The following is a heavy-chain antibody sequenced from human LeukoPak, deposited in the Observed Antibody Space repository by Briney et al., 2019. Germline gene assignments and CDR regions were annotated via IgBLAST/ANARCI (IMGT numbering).Heavy chain of an antibody. J-gene: IGHJ6*02. CDR2: IIPILGIA. Sequence: ASVKVSCKASGGTFSSYAISWVRQAPGQGLEWMGRIIPILGIANYAQKFQGRVTITADKSTSTAYMELSSLRSEDTAVYYCARGNPRTVTTNYYYYGMDVWGQGTTVTVSS. CDR3: ARGNPRTVTTNYYYYGMDV. V-gene: IGHV1-69*04. D-gene: IGHD4-11*01. CDR1: GGTFSSYA.